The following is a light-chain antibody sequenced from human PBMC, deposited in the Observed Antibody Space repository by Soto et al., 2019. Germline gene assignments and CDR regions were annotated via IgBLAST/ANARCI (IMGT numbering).Light chain of an antibody. J-gene: IGKJ1*01. V-gene: IGKV1-5*01. Sequence: DIQMTQSPSTLSASVGDRVTITCRASQSISSWLAWYQQKPVKAPKLLIYDASSLESGVPSRFSGSGSGTEFTLTISSLQPDDVAPYDCQQYNTYKWTFGQGTKVEIK. CDR2: DAS. CDR1: QSISSW. CDR3: QQYNTYKWT.